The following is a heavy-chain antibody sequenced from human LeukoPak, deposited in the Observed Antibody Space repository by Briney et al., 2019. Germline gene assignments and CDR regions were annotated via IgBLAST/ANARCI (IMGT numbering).Heavy chain of an antibody. D-gene: IGHD6-19*01. J-gene: IGHJ4*02. V-gene: IGHV4-59*08. Sequence: KPSATLSLTCTGSGASISSYYWSWIRPPPGKGLEGIGFIYYSGSTNYNPSLKSRVTISIDTSKNQFSLKLSSVTAADTAVYYCARYSSGGYYFDYWGQGTLVTVSS. CDR2: IYYSGST. CDR3: ARYSSGGYYFDY. CDR1: GASISSYY.